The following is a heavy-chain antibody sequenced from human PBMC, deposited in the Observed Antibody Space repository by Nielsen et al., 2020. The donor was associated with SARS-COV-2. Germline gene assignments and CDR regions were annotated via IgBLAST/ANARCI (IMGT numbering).Heavy chain of an antibody. CDR1: GYTFTSYG. CDR3: ARVLAVAGTGIYFDY. D-gene: IGHD6-13*01. Sequence: ASVKVSCKASGYTFTSYGISWVRQAPGQGLEWMGWISAYNGNTNYAQKLQGRVTMTTDTSTSTAYMELRSLRSDDTAVYYCARVLAVAGTGIYFDYWGQGTLATVSS. CDR2: ISAYNGNT. J-gene: IGHJ4*02. V-gene: IGHV1-18*01.